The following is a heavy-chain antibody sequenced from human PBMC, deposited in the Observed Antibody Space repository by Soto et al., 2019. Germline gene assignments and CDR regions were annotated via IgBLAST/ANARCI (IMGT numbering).Heavy chain of an antibody. Sequence: GASVKVSCKASGYTFTSYGISWVRQAPGQGLEWTGWISAYNGNTNYAQKLQGRVTMTTDTSTSTAYMELRSLRSDDTAVYYCARDRRIAAALRPLDYWGQGTLVTVSS. D-gene: IGHD6-13*01. V-gene: IGHV1-18*01. CDR2: ISAYNGNT. CDR1: GYTFTSYG. J-gene: IGHJ4*02. CDR3: ARDRRIAAALRPLDY.